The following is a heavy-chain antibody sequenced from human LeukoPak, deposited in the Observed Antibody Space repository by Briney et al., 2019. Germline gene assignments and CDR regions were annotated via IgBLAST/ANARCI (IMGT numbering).Heavy chain of an antibody. D-gene: IGHD2-21*01. CDR2: VIPKFDLT. J-gene: IGHJ5*02. CDR3: TRDQIVRGVAAGMEGWFDP. V-gene: IGHV1-69*04. Sequence: ASVKVSCQASGDTFSNFVISWVRQTPGQGLEWMSRVIPKFDLTKFAQKFQGRVTITADKSTTTVYLELSNVRSDDTAVYYCTRDQIVRGVAAGMEGWFDPWGQGTLVTVSS. CDR1: GDTFSNFV.